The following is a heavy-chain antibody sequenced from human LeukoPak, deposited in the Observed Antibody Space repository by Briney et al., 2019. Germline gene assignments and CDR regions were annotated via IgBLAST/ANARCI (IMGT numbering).Heavy chain of an antibody. CDR3: AKGGPRYYYYYYMDV. D-gene: IGHD3-10*01. V-gene: IGHV3-43D*03. CDR2: ISWDGGST. Sequence: AGGSLRLSCAASGFTFDDYAMLWVRHAPGKGLEWVSLISWDGGSTYYADSVKGRFTISRDNSKNSLYLQMNSLRAEDTALYYCAKGGPRYYYYYYMDVWGKGTTVTVSS. CDR1: GFTFDDYA. J-gene: IGHJ6*03.